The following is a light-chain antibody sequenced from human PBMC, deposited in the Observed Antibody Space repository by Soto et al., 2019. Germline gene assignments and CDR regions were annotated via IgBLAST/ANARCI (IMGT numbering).Light chain of an antibody. CDR3: LQDYDYPLT. CDR1: QGIRND. CDR2: ATS. V-gene: IGKV1-6*01. J-gene: IGKJ4*01. Sequence: AIQVTQSPSSLSASVGDRVTITCRASQGIRNDLGWYQQKPGEPPNLLIYATSRLQSGVPSRFSGSGSGTDFTLTISSLQPEDSETYYCLQDYDYPLTFGGGTKVQIK.